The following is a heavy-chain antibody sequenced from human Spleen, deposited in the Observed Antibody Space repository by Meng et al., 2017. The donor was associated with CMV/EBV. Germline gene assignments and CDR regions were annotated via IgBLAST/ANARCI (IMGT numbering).Heavy chain of an antibody. D-gene: IGHD1-1*01. CDR1: GFTFSSYS. CDR2: ISSSSSYI. J-gene: IGHJ4*02. CDR3: ARSYVHKEFDY. Sequence: SCAASGFTFSSYSMNWVRQAPGKGLEWVSSISSSSSYIYYADSVKGRFTISRDNAKNSLYLQMNSLRAEDTAVYYCARSYVHKEFDYWGQGTLVTVSS. V-gene: IGHV3-21*01.